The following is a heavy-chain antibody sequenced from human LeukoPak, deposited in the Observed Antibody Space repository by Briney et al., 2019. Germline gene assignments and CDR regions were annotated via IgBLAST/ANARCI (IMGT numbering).Heavy chain of an antibody. CDR1: GGSISNYY. V-gene: IGHV4-59*01. CDR3: ARTETAVDY. D-gene: IGHD5-18*01. J-gene: IGHJ4*02. CDR2: IYYSGGT. Sequence: SETLSLTCTVSGGSISNYYWGWVRQPPRKGLEWIGYIYYSGGTNYLPSLKSRLTMSVDTSTNQFSLKLSSVTTADTAVYYCARTETAVDYWGQGALVTVSS.